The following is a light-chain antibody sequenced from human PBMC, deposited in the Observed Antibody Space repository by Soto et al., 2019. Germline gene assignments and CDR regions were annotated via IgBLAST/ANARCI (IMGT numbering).Light chain of an antibody. Sequence: EIVLTQSPATLSLSPGERATLSCRASQTVSRYFSWYQQKPGQAPRLLIYDAFNRAPGIPARFSGSGSGTDFSLTISSLEPEDFALYYCQQYDTSSYTFGQGTKLEIK. CDR3: QQYDTSSYT. CDR1: QTVSRY. CDR2: DAF. V-gene: IGKV3-11*01. J-gene: IGKJ2*01.